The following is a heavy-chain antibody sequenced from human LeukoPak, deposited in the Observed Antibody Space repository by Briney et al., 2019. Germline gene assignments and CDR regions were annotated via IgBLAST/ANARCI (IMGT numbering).Heavy chain of an antibody. CDR1: GYTFTSYG. V-gene: IGHV1-18*01. CDR2: ISAYNGNT. CDR3: ARHNLDHQYYYGSGSPPYFDY. Sequence: GASVKVSCKASGYTFTSYGISWVRQAPGQGLEWMGWISAYNGNTNYAQKLQGRVTMTTDTSTSTAYMELRSLRSDDTAVYYCARHNLDHQYYYGSGSPPYFDYWGQGTLVTVSS. D-gene: IGHD3-10*01. J-gene: IGHJ4*02.